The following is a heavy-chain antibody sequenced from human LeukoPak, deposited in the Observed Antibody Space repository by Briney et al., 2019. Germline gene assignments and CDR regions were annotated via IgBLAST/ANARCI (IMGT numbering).Heavy chain of an antibody. J-gene: IGHJ3*02. CDR1: GFTFSSYA. V-gene: IGHV3-30-3*01. CDR3: AKDFQQQLARDAFDI. CDR2: ISYDGSNK. Sequence: GGSLRLSCAASGFTFSSYAMHWVRQAPGKGLEWVAVISYDGSNKYYADSVKGRFTISRDNSKNTLYLQMNSLRAEDTAVYYCAKDFQQQLARDAFDIWGQGTMVTVSS. D-gene: IGHD6-13*01.